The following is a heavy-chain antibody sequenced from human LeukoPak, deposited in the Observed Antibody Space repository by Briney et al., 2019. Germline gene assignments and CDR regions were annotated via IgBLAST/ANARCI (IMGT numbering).Heavy chain of an antibody. D-gene: IGHD1-26*01. J-gene: IGHJ5*02. CDR2: IYYSGST. V-gene: IGHV4-59*01. CDR3: ARGNSGSYYRNWFDP. Sequence: SETLSLTCTVSGGSISSYYWSWIRQPPGKGLEWIGYIYYSGSTNYNPSLKSRVTISVDTSKNQFSLKLSSVTAADTAVYYCARGNSGSYYRNWFDPWGQGTLVTVSS. CDR1: GGSISSYY.